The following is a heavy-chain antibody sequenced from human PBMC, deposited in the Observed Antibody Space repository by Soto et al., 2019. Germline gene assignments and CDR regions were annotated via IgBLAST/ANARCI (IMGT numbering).Heavy chain of an antibody. J-gene: IGHJ6*03. CDR1: GYTFTSYG. V-gene: IGHV1-18*01. CDR3: ARVDYYDFWSGSFPFMDV. Sequence: ASVKVSCKASGYTFTSYGISWVRQAPGQGLEWMGWISAYNGNTNYAQKLQGRVTMTTDTSTSTAYMELRSLRSDDTAVYYCARVDYYDFWSGSFPFMDVCAKGTSVTVSS. CDR2: ISAYNGNT. D-gene: IGHD3-3*01.